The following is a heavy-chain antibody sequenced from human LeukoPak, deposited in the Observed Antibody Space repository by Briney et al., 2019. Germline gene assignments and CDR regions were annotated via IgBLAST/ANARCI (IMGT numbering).Heavy chain of an antibody. J-gene: IGHJ1*01. V-gene: IGHV3-74*01. CDR2: INGDGSWT. Sequence: GRSLRLSCAASGNYWMHWVRQAPGKGLVWVSHINGDGSWTTYADSVKGRFTISKDNAKNTVYLQMNNLRAEDTAVYYCVSFYETNWGRGTLVTVSS. CDR1: GNYW. CDR3: VSFYETN. D-gene: IGHD2-2*01.